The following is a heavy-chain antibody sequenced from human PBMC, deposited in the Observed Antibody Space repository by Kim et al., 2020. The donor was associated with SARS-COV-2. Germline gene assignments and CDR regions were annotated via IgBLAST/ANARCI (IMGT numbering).Heavy chain of an antibody. J-gene: IGHJ3*02. D-gene: IGHD3-16*01. CDR3: VRDRMGGAFDI. V-gene: IGHV3-48*02. CDR2: I. Sequence: IYYADSVKGRFTISRDNAKNSRYLQMHSLRDDDTAVYYCVRDRMGGAFDIWGQGTMVTVSS.